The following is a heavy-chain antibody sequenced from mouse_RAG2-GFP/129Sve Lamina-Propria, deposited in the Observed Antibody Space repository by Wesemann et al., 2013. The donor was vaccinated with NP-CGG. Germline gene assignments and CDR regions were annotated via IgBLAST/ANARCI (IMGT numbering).Heavy chain of an antibody. D-gene: IGHD4-1*01. V-gene: IGHV5-17*01. CDR3: ARRWDGDY. CDR1: GFTFSDYG. J-gene: IGHJ2*01. Sequence: EVKLLQSGGGLVQPGGSLKLSCAASGFTFSDYGMHWVRQAPEKGLEWVAYISSGSSTIYYADTVKGRFTISRDNAKNTLFLQMTSLRSEDTAMYYCARRWDGDYWGQGTTLTVSS. CDR2: ISSGSSTI.